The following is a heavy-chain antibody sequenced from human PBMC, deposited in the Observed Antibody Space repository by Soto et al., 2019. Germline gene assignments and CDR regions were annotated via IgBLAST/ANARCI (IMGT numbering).Heavy chain of an antibody. CDR1: GGSFSGYY. D-gene: IGHD3-3*01. CDR2: INHSGST. Sequence: SETLSLTCAVYGGSFSGYYWSWIRQPTGKGLEWIGEINHSGSTNYNPSLKSRVTISVDTSKNQFSLKLSSVTAADTAVYYCARDRPIRDFWSGYYMDVWGKGTTVTVSS. J-gene: IGHJ6*03. CDR3: ARDRPIRDFWSGYYMDV. V-gene: IGHV4-34*01.